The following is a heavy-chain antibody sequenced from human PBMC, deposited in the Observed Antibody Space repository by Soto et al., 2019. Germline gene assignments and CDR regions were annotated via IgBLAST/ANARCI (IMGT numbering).Heavy chain of an antibody. J-gene: IGHJ5*02. Sequence: QVQLVQSGAEVKKPGASVKVSCKASGYTFTSYGISWVRQAPGQGLEWMGWINAYNGNTNYAQKLQGRVTMTTDKSTSTTYLELRSLETEAPAGVSGARVLPPVEPRGPGTLVTVSS. CDR1: GYTFTSYG. CDR3: ARVLPPVEP. D-gene: IGHD3-10*01. V-gene: IGHV1-18*01. CDR2: INAYNGNT.